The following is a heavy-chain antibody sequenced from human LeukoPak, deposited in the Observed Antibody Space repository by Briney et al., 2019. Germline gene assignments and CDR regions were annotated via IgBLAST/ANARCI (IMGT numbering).Heavy chain of an antibody. J-gene: IGHJ4*02. CDR2: ISGSGGST. Sequence: GGSLRLSCAASGFTFSSYAMSWVRQAPGKGLEWVSAISGSGGSTYYAASVQGRFTISRDNSKNTLYLQMNSLRAEDTAVYYCAKAVRGVKAVGFDYWGQGTLVTVSS. CDR1: GFTFSSYA. CDR3: AKAVRGVKAVGFDY. D-gene: IGHD3-10*01. V-gene: IGHV3-23*01.